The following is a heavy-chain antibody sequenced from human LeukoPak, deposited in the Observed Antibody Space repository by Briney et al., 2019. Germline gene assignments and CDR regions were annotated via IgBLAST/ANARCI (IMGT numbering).Heavy chain of an antibody. J-gene: IGHJ4*02. D-gene: IGHD4-17*01. CDR1: GFTFSSYW. V-gene: IGHV3-74*01. Sequence: GGSLRLSCAASGFTFSSYWMHWVRQAPGKGLVWVSRIDIDGTTTRYADSVKGRFTISRDNAKNTLYLQMNSLRDEDTAVYYRARANDYGAPYFDYWGQGTLVTVSS. CDR2: IDIDGTTT. CDR3: ARANDYGAPYFDY.